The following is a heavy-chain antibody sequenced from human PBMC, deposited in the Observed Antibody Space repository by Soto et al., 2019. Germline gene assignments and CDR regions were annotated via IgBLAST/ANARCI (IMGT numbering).Heavy chain of an antibody. D-gene: IGHD3-22*01. V-gene: IGHV3-30*18. Sequence: GGSLRLSCAASGFTFSSYGMHWVRQAPGKGLEWVAVTSYDGSNKYYADSVKGRFTISRDNSKNTLYLQMNSLRAEDTAVYYCAKDPFLRDYYDSSGPFDYWGQGTLVTVSS. J-gene: IGHJ4*02. CDR3: AKDPFLRDYYDSSGPFDY. CDR1: GFTFSSYG. CDR2: TSYDGSNK.